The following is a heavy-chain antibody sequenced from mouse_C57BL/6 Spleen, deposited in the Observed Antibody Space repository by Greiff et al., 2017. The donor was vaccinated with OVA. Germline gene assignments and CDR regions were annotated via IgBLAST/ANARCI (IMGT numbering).Heavy chain of an antibody. J-gene: IGHJ2*01. CDR2: IDPETGGT. D-gene: IGHD3-1*01. V-gene: IGHV1-15*01. CDR3: TRERLGYFDY. Sequence: QVQLQQSGAELVRPGASVTLSCKASGYTFTDYEMHWVKQTPAHGLEWIGAIDPETGGTAYNQKFKGKAILTADKSSSTAYMELRSLTSEDSAVYYCTRERLGYFDYWGQGTTLTVSS. CDR1: GYTFTDYE.